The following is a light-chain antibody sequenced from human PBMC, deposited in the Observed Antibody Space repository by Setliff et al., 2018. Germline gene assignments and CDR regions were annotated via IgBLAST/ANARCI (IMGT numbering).Light chain of an antibody. Sequence: QSALAQPPSASGSPGQSVTISCTGTSSDVGGYNYVSWYQQHPGKAPKLMIYEVSKRPSGVPDRFSGSKSGHTASLTVSGLQAEDEADYYCSSYAGSNNPYVFGTGTKGTVL. V-gene: IGLV2-8*01. CDR1: SSDVGGYNY. CDR3: SSYAGSNNPYV. CDR2: EVS. J-gene: IGLJ1*01.